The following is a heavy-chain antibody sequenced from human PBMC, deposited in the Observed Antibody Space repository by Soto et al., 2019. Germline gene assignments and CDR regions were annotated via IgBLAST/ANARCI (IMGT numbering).Heavy chain of an antibody. CDR1: GFTFSSYW. Sequence: PGGSLRLSCAASGFTFSSYWMHWVRQAPGKGLVWVSRINSDGSSTSYADSVKGRFTISRDNAKNTLYLQMNSLRAEDTAVYYCARVLADDYGDYYYYGMDVWGQGTTVTVSS. J-gene: IGHJ6*02. D-gene: IGHD4-17*01. CDR3: ARVLADDYGDYYYYGMDV. CDR2: INSDGSST. V-gene: IGHV3-74*01.